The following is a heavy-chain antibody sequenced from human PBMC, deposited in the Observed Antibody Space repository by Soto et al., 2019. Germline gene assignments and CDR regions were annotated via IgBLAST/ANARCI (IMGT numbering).Heavy chain of an antibody. J-gene: IGHJ6*02. CDR3: TKSRRGILMVYGFGGMDV. CDR1: GFTISSHA. Sequence: GGSLRLSCAASGFTISSHAMSWVRQAPGKGLEWVSSISGSGDGTYYGDSVKGRFTISRDSSSSTLYLEMNNLRGEDTAVYFCTKSRRGILMVYGFGGMDVWGQGTTVTVSS. D-gene: IGHD2-8*01. V-gene: IGHV3-23*01. CDR2: ISGSGDGT.